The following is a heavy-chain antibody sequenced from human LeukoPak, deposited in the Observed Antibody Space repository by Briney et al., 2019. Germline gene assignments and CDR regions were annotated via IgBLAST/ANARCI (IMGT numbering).Heavy chain of an antibody. CDR1: GGSISSYY. V-gene: IGHV4-4*07. J-gene: IGHJ6*02. CDR2: IYTSGST. Sequence: SETLSLTCTVSGGSISSYYWSWIRQPAGKGLEWIGRIYTSGSTNYNPSLKSRVTMSVGTSKNQFSLKLSSVTAADTAVYYCARDLDRPTNYYGMDVWGQGTTVTVSS. D-gene: IGHD5-24*01. CDR3: ARDLDRPTNYYGMDV.